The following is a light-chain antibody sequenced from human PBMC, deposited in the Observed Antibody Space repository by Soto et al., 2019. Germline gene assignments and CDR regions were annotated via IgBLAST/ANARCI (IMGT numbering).Light chain of an antibody. CDR2: GAS. J-gene: IGKJ1*01. V-gene: IGKV3-15*01. CDR3: QQYYNWPRT. CDR1: QSVGSSY. Sequence: EIVLTQSPGTLSLSPGERATLSCRASQSVGSSYLAWYQQKPGQAPRLLTYGASTRATGIPARFSGSGSGTEFTLTISSLQPEDFAVYYCQQYYNWPRTFGQGTKVDIK.